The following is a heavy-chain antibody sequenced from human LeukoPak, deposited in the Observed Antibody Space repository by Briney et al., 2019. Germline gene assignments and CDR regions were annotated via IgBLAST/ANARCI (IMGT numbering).Heavy chain of an antibody. V-gene: IGHV3-33*06. CDR3: AKGGYSHQNWFDP. CDR1: GFTFSSYG. D-gene: IGHD5-18*01. CDR2: IWYDGSNK. J-gene: IGHJ5*02. Sequence: GSLRLSCAASGFTFSSYGMHWVRQAPGKGLEWVAVIWYDGSNKYYADSVKGRFTISRDNSKNTLYLQMNSLRAEDTAVYYCAKGGYSHQNWFDPWGQGTLVTVSS.